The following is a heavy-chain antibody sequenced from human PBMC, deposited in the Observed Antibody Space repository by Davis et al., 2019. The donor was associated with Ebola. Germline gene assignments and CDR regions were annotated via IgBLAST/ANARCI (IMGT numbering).Heavy chain of an antibody. Sequence: SETLSLTCAVSGGSISSYYWSWIRQPPGKGLEWIGYIYYSGSTYYNPSLKSRVTISVDTSKNQFSLKLSSVTAADTAVYYCARAYYDIRFDPWGQGTLVTVSS. CDR2: IYYSGST. J-gene: IGHJ5*02. V-gene: IGHV4-59*12. D-gene: IGHD3-9*01. CDR3: ARAYYDIRFDP. CDR1: GGSISSYY.